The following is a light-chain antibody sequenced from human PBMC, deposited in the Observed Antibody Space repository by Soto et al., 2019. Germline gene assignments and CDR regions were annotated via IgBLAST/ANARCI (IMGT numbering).Light chain of an antibody. CDR3: QQYAGSPRT. V-gene: IGKV3-20*01. J-gene: IGKJ2*01. CDR2: DAY. Sequence: EIVLTQSPGTLSLSPGDTATLSCRASQSVRSNFLAWYQHKPGQAPRLLIHDAYSRATGIPDRFSGSGSDRDFTLTISRLEPEDFAVYYCQQYAGSPRTFGQGTKVDSK. CDR1: QSVRSNF.